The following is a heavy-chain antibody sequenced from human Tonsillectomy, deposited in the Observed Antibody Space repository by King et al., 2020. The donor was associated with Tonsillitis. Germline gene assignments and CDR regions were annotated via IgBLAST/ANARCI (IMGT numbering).Heavy chain of an antibody. CDR1: GFSLGSTGVG. CDR3: AHGDLWFGGVDY. D-gene: IGHD3-16*01. CDR2: IYWNDDR. J-gene: IGHJ4*01. Sequence: TLKESGPTLVKPTQTLTLTCTFSGFSLGSTGVGVAWIRQPPGKTLEWLALIYWNDDRRYSPSLKNRLTITKDTSKNQVVLTMTNMDPVDTATYYCAHGDLWFGGVDYWGQGALVTVSS. V-gene: IGHV2-5*01.